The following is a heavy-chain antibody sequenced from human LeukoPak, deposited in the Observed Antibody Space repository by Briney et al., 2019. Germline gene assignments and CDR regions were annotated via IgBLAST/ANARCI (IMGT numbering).Heavy chain of an antibody. CDR1: GYTFTSYG. CDR3: ARAAMGGGMVYAIDY. D-gene: IGHD2-8*01. V-gene: IGHV1-18*01. CDR2: ISGYNGNT. Sequence: GASVKVSCKASGYTFTSYGITWVRQAPGQGLEWMGWISGYNGNTNYAQKLQGRVTMTTDTSTSTTYMELRSLRSDDTAVYYCARAAMGGGMVYAIDYWGQGTLVTVSS. J-gene: IGHJ4*02.